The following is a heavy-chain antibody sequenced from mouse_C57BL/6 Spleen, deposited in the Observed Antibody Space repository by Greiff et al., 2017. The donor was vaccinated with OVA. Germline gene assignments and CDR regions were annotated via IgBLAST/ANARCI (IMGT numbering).Heavy chain of an antibody. CDR1: GYTFTSYW. D-gene: IGHD2-5*01. CDR3: ASRGSNSWFAC. V-gene: IGHV1-64*01. CDR2: IHPNSGST. Sequence: QVQLQQPGAELVKPGASVKLSCKASGYTFTSYWMHWVKQRPGQGLEWIGMIHPNSGSTNYNEKFKSKATLTVDKSSSTAYMQLSSLTSEDSAVYYCASRGSNSWFACWGQATLVTVSA. J-gene: IGHJ3*01.